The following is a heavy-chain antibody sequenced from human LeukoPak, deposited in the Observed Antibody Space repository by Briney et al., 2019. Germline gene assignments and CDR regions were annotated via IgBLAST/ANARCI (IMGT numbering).Heavy chain of an antibody. CDR1: GYTFNGFY. J-gene: IGHJ4*02. CDR3: ARWMATVITPDY. D-gene: IGHD5-24*01. Sequence: ASVKVSCKASGYTFNGFYLHWVRQAPGQGLEWMGWINPNSGGTNYAQKFQGRVTMTRDTSISTAYMELSRLRSDDTAVYYCARWMATVITPDYWGQGTLVTVSS. V-gene: IGHV1-2*02. CDR2: INPNSGGT.